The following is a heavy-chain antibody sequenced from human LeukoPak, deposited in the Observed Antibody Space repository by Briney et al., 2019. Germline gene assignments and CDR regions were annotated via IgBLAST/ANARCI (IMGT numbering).Heavy chain of an antibody. D-gene: IGHD2/OR15-2a*01. CDR2: INSDGSWT. CDR3: VSFYETY. CDR1: VNYW. Sequence: GGCLRLSCAASVNYWRHWFRQAPGKGLVWVSHINSDGSWTSYADSVKGRFTISKDNAKNTVYLQMNSLRAEDTAVYYCVSFYETYWGRGTLVTVSS. V-gene: IGHV3-74*01. J-gene: IGHJ4*02.